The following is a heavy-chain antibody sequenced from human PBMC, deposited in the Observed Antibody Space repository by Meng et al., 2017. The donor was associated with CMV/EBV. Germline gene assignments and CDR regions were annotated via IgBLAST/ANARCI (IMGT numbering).Heavy chain of an antibody. CDR1: GGSISSSSYY. CDR2: IYYSGST. V-gene: IGHV4-39*01. D-gene: IGHD4-23*01. CDR3: ARQRITPRTIGS. Sequence: TVSGGSISSSSYYWGWIRQPPGKGLEWIGSIYYSGSTYYNPSLKSRVTISVDTSKNQFSLKLSSVTAADTAVYYYARQRITPRTIGSWGQGTLVTVSS. J-gene: IGHJ5*02.